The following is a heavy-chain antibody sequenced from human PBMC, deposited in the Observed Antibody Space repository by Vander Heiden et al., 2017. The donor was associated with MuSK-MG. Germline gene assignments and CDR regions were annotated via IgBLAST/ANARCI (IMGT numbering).Heavy chain of an antibody. CDR2: INPNTGGT. CDR1: GYTFTGYY. J-gene: IGHJ6*02. D-gene: IGHD3-10*01. CDR3: ARLKHRGFGGLGARYAMDV. Sequence: QVQLVQSGAEAMKPGASVKVSCKASGYTFTGYYIHWVRPAPGQGLEWMGRINPNTGGTNYTQRFDGRVTMTSDTSISTAYMELSSLRSDDTAVYYCARLKHRGFGGLGARYAMDVWGQGTTVTVSS. V-gene: IGHV1-2*02.